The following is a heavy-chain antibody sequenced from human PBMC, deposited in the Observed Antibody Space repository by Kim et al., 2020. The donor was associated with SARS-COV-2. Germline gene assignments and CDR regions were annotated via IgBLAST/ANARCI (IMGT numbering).Heavy chain of an antibody. CDR1: GGSISSSSYY. CDR3: ARRTWYYYDSSGYYNY. J-gene: IGHJ4*01. D-gene: IGHD3-22*01. V-gene: IGHV4-39*07. Sequence: SETLSLTCTVSGGSISSSSYYWGWIRQPPGKGLEWIGSIYYSGSTYYNPSLKSRVTISVDTSKNQFSLKLSSVTAADTAEYYCARRTWYYYDSSGYYNY. CDR2: IYYSGST.